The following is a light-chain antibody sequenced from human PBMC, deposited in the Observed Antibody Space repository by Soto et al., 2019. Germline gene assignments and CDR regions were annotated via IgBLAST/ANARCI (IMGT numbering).Light chain of an antibody. V-gene: IGLV2-11*01. CDR1: TSDVGVDDY. Sequence: QSVLTQPRSVSGSPGPSVTISCTGPTSDVGVDDYVSWYQQYPGKAPKLMIYDVSRRPSGVPDRFSGSKSGNTASLTISGLLAEDEADYDCCSYSVSYTSPWVFGGGTKLTVL. J-gene: IGLJ3*02. CDR2: DVS. CDR3: CSYSVSYTSPWV.